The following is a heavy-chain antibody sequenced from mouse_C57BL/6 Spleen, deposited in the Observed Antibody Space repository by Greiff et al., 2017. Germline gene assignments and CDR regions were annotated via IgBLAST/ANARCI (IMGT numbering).Heavy chain of an antibody. D-gene: IGHD2-13*01. CDR3: ARSARDDDYQREFGD. J-gene: IGHJ3*01. CDR1: GYTFTDYE. V-gene: IGHV1-15*01. Sequence: QVQLKQSGAELVRPGASVTLSCKASGYTFTDYEMHCVKQTPVHSLEWIGAIDPETGGTAYNQKFKGKATLTADKSSSTAYMELRSLTSEDSAVYYCARSARDDDYQREFGDWGQGTLVTVSA. CDR2: IDPETGGT.